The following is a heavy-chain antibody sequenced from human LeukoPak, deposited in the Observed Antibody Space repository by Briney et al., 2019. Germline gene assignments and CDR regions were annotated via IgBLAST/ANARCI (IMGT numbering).Heavy chain of an antibody. Sequence: SVKVSCKASGGTFSSYAISWVRQAPGQGLEWVGGIIPIFGTANYAQKFQGRVTITADESTSTAYMELSSLRSEDTAVYYCARLRNIVVVPAAINTPNWFDPWGQGTLVTVSS. D-gene: IGHD2-2*01. J-gene: IGHJ5*02. CDR3: ARLRNIVVVPAAINTPNWFDP. V-gene: IGHV1-69*13. CDR2: IIPIFGTA. CDR1: GGTFSSYA.